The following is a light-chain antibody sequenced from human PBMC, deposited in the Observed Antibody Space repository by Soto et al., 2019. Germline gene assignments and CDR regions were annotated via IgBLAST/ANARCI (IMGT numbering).Light chain of an antibody. V-gene: IGKV1-5*01. CDR2: DAS. CDR1: QNINNW. CDR3: QQYDSFSVT. Sequence: DRVTITCRASQNINNWIAWYQQKPGKAPKFLIYDASTLESGVPPRFSGSGSGTEFTLTISSLQPEDFATYYCQQYDSFSVTFGQGTKVDI. J-gene: IGKJ1*01.